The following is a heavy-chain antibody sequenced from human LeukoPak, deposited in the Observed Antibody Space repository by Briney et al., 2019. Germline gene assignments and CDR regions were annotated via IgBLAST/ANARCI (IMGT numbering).Heavy chain of an antibody. D-gene: IGHD3-3*01. J-gene: IGHJ3*02. Sequence: ASVNVSCKVSGYTLTELSMHWVRQAPGKGLEWMGGFDPEDGETIYAQKFQGRVTMTEDTSTDTAYMELSSLRSEDTAVYYCARGWEGVLRFLEWANDAFDIWGQGTMVTVSS. V-gene: IGHV1-24*01. CDR2: FDPEDGET. CDR1: GYTLTELS. CDR3: ARGWEGVLRFLEWANDAFDI.